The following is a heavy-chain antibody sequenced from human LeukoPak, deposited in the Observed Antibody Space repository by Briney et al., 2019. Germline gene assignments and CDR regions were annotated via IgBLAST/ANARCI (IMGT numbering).Heavy chain of an antibody. J-gene: IGHJ3*02. V-gene: IGHV3-53*01. CDR3: ARDSWRSGGSFDI. D-gene: IGHD1-26*01. CDR1: GFTVSSKY. Sequence: PGRSLRLSCAASGFTVSSKYMSWVRQAAGKWLEWVSVIYSGGSTYYADSVKGRFTISRDNSKNTLYLQMNSLRAEDTAVYYCARDSWRSGGSFDIWGQGTMVTGSS. CDR2: IYSGGST.